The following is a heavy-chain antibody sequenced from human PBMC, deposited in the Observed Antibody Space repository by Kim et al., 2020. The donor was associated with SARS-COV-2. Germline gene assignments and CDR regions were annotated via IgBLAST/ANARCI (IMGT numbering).Heavy chain of an antibody. J-gene: IGHJ5*02. CDR1: GFTFSSYA. D-gene: IGHD6-13*01. CDR2: ISGSGGST. V-gene: IGHV3-23*01. Sequence: GGSLRLSCAASGFTFSSYAMSWVRQAPGKGLEWVSAISGSGGSTYYADSVKGRFTISRDNSKNTLYLQMNSLRAEDTAVYYCAKAQTAAGLGRAFDPWGQGTLVTVSS. CDR3: AKAQTAAGLGRAFDP.